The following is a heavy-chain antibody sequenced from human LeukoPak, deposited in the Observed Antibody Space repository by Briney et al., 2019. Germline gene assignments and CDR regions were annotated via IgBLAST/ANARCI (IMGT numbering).Heavy chain of an antibody. CDR3: AKDSIRGYNASERGDY. CDR2: ISGSAPTT. CDR1: GFTFSSYA. Sequence: GGSLRLSCAASGFTFSSYAMSWVRQAPGKGLEWVSAISGSAPTTYYAGSVKGRFTISRDNSKNTLYLQMNSLRAEDTAVYYCAKDSIRGYNASERGDYGGQGTLVTVSS. J-gene: IGHJ4*02. D-gene: IGHD5-12*01. V-gene: IGHV3-23*01.